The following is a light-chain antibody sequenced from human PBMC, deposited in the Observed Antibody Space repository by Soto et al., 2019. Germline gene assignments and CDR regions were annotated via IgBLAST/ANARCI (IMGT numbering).Light chain of an antibody. Sequence: QAVVTQEPSLTVSXXXXXXXXXXSXXXXVSSGYYPNWFQQKPGQAPRALIYSTSNKHSWTPARFSGSLLGGKAALTLSGVQPEDEAEYYCLLYYGGARNYVFGTGIKLTVL. CDR1: XXXVSSGYY. CDR2: STS. V-gene: IGLV7-43*01. J-gene: IGLJ1*01. CDR3: LLYYGGARNYV.